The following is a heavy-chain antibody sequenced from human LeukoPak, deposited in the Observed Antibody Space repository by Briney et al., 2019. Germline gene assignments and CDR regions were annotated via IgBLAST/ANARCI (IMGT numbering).Heavy chain of an antibody. CDR2: IKQDGSEK. V-gene: IGHV3-7*01. J-gene: IGHJ4*02. CDR3: AKDNYSGYAIDY. Sequence: GGSLRLSCAASGLIFSSYWMSWVRQAPGKGLEWVANIKQDGSEKYYVDSVKGRFTISRDNAKNSLYLQMNSLRAEDTAVYYCAKDNYSGYAIDYWGQGTLVTVSS. D-gene: IGHD5-12*01. CDR1: GLIFSSYW.